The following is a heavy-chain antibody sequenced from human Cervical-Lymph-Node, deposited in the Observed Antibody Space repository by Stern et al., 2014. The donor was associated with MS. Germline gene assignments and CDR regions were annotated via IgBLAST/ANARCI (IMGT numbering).Heavy chain of an antibody. CDR1: GFTFSNAW. Sequence: VQLVQSGGGLVKPGGSLRLSCAASGFTFSNAWMSWVRQAPGKGLEWVGRIKSKTDGGTTDYAAPVKGRFTISRDDSKNTLYLQMNRLKTEDTAVYYCTPDYHYYGLDVWGQGTTVTVSS. CDR3: TPDYHYYGLDV. CDR2: IKSKTDGGTT. J-gene: IGHJ6*02. V-gene: IGHV3-15*01.